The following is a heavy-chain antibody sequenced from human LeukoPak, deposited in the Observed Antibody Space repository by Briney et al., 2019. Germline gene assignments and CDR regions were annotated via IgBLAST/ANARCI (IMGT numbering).Heavy chain of an antibody. J-gene: IGHJ4*02. CDR1: GFTFSSYG. D-gene: IGHD3-22*01. CDR3: AKVPMIVVVMIDY. Sequence: GGSLRLSCAASGFTFSSYGMHWVRQAPGKGLEWVTFIGYGGSDKFYADSVKGRFTISRDNSKSTLYLQMNSLRAEDTAVYYCAKVPMIVVVMIDYWGQGTLVTVSS. V-gene: IGHV3-30*02. CDR2: IGYGGSDK.